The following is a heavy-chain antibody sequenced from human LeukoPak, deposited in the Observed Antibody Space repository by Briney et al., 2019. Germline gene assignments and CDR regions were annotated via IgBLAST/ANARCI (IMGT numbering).Heavy chain of an antibody. V-gene: IGHV3-7*05. CDR1: GFTIGNNW. CDR2: IKQDGREK. J-gene: IGHJ4*02. D-gene: IGHD1-20*01. CDR3: ARGYNSEWHFDY. Sequence: PGGPLSLSCPVSGFTIGNNWMTWSRKAQGKGLEWPANIKQDGREKYYADSAKGRFTISRDNAKISVYLQMNSLRGEDTAIYHCARGYNSEWHFDYWGQGTLATVSS.